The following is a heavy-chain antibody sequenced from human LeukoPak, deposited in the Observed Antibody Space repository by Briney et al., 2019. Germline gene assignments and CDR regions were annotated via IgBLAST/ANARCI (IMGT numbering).Heavy chain of an antibody. CDR1: GYIFIDYY. CDR2: INPSGGST. D-gene: IGHD5-18*01. V-gene: IGHV1-46*01. CDR3: ATPPLNSYGYFLFHY. Sequence: GASVKVSCKASGYIFIDYYMHWVRQAPGQGLEWMGIINPSGGSTSYAQKFQGRVTMTRDTSTSTVYMELSSLRSEDTAVYYCATPPLNSYGYFLFHYWGQGTLVTVSS. J-gene: IGHJ4*02.